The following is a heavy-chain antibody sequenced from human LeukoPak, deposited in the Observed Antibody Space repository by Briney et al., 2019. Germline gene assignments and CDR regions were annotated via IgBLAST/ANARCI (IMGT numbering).Heavy chain of an antibody. CDR2: INPSGGST. V-gene: IGHV1-46*01. D-gene: IGHD4-11*01. J-gene: IGHJ4*02. CDR3: ARAELSSYSGILPFDY. Sequence: ASVKVSCKASGYTFTSYYMHWVRQAPGQGLEWMGIINPSGGSTSYAQKFQGRVTMTRDTSTSTVYMELSSLRSEDTAVYYCARAELSSYSGILPFDYWGRGTLVTVSS. CDR1: GYTFTSYY.